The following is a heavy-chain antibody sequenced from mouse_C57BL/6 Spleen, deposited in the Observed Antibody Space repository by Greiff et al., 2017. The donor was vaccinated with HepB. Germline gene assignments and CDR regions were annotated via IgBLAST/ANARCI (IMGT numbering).Heavy chain of an antibody. CDR2: INYDGSST. V-gene: IGHV5-16*01. Sequence: EVMLVESEGGLVQPGSSMKLSCTASGFTFSDYYMAWVRQVPEKGLEWVANINYDGSSTYYLDSLKSRFIISRDNAKNILYLQMSSLKSEDTATYYCARWSYYSNPYAMDYWGQGTSVTVSS. J-gene: IGHJ4*01. CDR3: ARWSYYSNPYAMDY. CDR1: GFTFSDYY. D-gene: IGHD2-5*01.